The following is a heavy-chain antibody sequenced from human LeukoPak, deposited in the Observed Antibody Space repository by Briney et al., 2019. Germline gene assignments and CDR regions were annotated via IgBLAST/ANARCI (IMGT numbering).Heavy chain of an antibody. CDR1: GGSFSGYY. V-gene: IGHV4-34*01. D-gene: IGHD2-2*01. CDR2: INHSGST. J-gene: IGHJ5*02. Sequence: SETLSLTCAVYGGSFSGYYWSWIRQPPGKGLEWIGEINHSGSTNYNPSLKSRVTISVDTSKNQFSLKLSSVTAADTAVYHCATRYCSSTSCYSPPWGRGTLVTVSS. CDR3: ATRYCSSTSCYSPP.